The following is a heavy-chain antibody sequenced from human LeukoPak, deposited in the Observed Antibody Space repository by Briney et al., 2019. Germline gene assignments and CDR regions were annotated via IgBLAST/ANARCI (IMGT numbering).Heavy chain of an antibody. Sequence: GGSLRLSCGASGFIFYNYAMSWVPQAAGKGLEWVSTIIDSGDATYYADSVKGRFTISRDNSRTTLYLQMNSLRAEDTAIYHCVKICRTSGCLVGGDSWGQGTQVTVSS. CDR1: GFIFYNYA. D-gene: IGHD1-26*01. CDR2: IIDSGDAT. J-gene: IGHJ4*02. V-gene: IGHV3-23*01. CDR3: VKICRTSGCLVGGDS.